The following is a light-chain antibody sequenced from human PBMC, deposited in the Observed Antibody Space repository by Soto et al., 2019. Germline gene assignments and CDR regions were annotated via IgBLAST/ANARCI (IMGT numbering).Light chain of an antibody. CDR3: QQYNSYSPT. J-gene: IGKJ1*01. V-gene: IGKV1-5*01. CDR2: DAS. CDR1: QSISSW. Sequence: DIQMTQSPSTLSASVGDRVTNTCRARQSISSWLAWYQQKPGKAPKLLIYDASSLESGVPSRFSGSGSGTEFTLTISSLQPDDFATYYCQQYNSYSPTFGQGTKVDIK.